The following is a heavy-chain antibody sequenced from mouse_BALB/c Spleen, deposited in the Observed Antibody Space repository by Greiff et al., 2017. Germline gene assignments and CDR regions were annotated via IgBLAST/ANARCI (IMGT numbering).Heavy chain of an antibody. J-gene: IGHJ2*01. D-gene: IGHD4-1*01. CDR3: ARERDTGTYFDY. CDR1: GYTFSSYW. V-gene: IGHV1-9*01. Sequence: QVQLKQSGAELMKPGASVKISCKATGYTFSSYWIEWVKQRPGHGLEWIGEILPGSGSTNYNEKFKGKATFTADTSSNTAYMQLSSLTSEDSAVYYCARERDTGTYFDYWGQGTTLTVSS. CDR2: ILPGSGST.